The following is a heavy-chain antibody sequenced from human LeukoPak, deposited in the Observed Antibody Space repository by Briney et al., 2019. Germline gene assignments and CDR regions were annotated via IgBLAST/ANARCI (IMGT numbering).Heavy chain of an antibody. CDR2: ISGGGETT. V-gene: IGHV3-23*01. J-gene: IGHJ4*02. CDR3: ARDYADYVGYFFFDY. D-gene: IGHD4-17*01. CDR1: GFTFNNYA. Sequence: GGSLRLSCAASGFTFNNYAMNWVRQAPGKGLEWVSSISGGGETTYYADSAKGRFTISRDNSQNTLYLQMDSLRAEDTAVYCCARDYADYVGYFFFDYWGQGTLVTVSS.